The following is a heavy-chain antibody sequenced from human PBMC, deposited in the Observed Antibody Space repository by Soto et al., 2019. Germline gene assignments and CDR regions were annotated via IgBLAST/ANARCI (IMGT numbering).Heavy chain of an antibody. CDR1: GFTFTSSA. CDR3: ARDLGGSGSATDAFYI. J-gene: IGHJ3*02. Sequence: GASVKGSCKASGFTFTSSAVQWVRQARGQRLEWIGWIVVGSGNTNYAQKFQERVTITRDMSTSTAYMELSSLRSEDTAVYYCARDLGGSGSATDAFYIWGQGTMVTVSS. D-gene: IGHD3-10*01. CDR2: IVVGSGNT. V-gene: IGHV1-58*01.